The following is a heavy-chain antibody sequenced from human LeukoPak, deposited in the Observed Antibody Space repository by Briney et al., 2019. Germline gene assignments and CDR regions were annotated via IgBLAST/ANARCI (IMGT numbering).Heavy chain of an antibody. Sequence: GGSLRLSCAASGFTFSNSGMHWVRQAPGKGLEWVAFIRFDGSSKFYTDSVKGRFTISRDNSKNTLYLQMNSLRAEDTAVYYCAKDGDMGSSGWGQGTLVTVSS. D-gene: IGHD2-21*01. V-gene: IGHV3-30*02. CDR3: AKDGDMGSSG. CDR1: GFTFSNSG. CDR2: IRFDGSSK. J-gene: IGHJ4*02.